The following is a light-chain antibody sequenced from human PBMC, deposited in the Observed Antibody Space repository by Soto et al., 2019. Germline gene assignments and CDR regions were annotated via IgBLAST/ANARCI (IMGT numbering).Light chain of an antibody. CDR2: AAS. V-gene: IGKV1-9*01. J-gene: IGKJ1*01. Sequence: IQLPESPSSLSAPVGASVPITWRASQGISSYLAWYKQKPGKAPKILIYAASTLQSGVPSRFSGSGSGTEFTLTIRSLQPDDFATYYCQHYDSFRTFGQGTKVDIK. CDR1: QGISSY. CDR3: QHYDSFRT.